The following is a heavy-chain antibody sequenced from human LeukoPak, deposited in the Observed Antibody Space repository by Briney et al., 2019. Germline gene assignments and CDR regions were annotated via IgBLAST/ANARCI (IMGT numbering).Heavy chain of an antibody. V-gene: IGHV4-61*02. J-gene: IGHJ6*03. D-gene: IGHD6-19*01. CDR2: IYTSGST. CDR1: GGSISSGSYY. CDR3: ARAAVAVHYYYYYYMDV. Sequence: SQTLSLTCTVSGGSISSGSYYWSWIRQPAGKGLEWIGRIYTSGSTNYNPSLKSRVTISVDTSKNQFSLKLSSVTAADTAVYYCARAAVAVHYYYYYYMDVWGKGTTVTVS.